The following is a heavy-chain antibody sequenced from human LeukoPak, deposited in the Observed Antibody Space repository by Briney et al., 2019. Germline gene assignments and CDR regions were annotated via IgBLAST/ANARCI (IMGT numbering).Heavy chain of an antibody. V-gene: IGHV3-21*01. CDR2: ISSSSSYI. Sequence: PGGSLRLSCAASGFTFSSYSMNWVRQAPGKGLEWISSISSSSSYICYADSVKGRFTISRDNAKNSLYLQMNSLRAEDTAVYYCAREITVAGTDYWGQGTLVTVSS. J-gene: IGHJ4*02. CDR1: GFTFSSYS. D-gene: IGHD6-19*01. CDR3: AREITVAGTDY.